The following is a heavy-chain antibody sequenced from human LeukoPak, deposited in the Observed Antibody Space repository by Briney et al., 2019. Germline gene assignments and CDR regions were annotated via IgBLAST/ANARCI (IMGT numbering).Heavy chain of an antibody. CDR1: GGTFSSYA. D-gene: IGHD3-10*01. CDR2: IIPILGIA. CDR3: ARDNPRYYGSGSRISWAFDI. Sequence: GASVKVSCKASGGTFSSYAISWVRQAPGQGLEWMGRIIPILGIANYAQKFQGRVTITADKSTSTAYMELSSLRSEDTAVYYCARDNPRYYGSGSRISWAFDIWGQGTMVTVSS. J-gene: IGHJ3*02. V-gene: IGHV1-69*04.